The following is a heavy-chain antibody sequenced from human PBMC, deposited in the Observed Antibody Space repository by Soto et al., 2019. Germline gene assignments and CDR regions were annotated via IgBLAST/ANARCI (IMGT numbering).Heavy chain of an antibody. D-gene: IGHD4-17*01. Sequence: SETLSLTCTVSGGSITSSSYYWGWIRQPPGEGLEWIGGIYYSGRSYYNPSLKSRVTMSVDTSKNQFSLTLNSVTAADAAVYYCARQRTTVVTQAYFDHWGQGTLVTVSS. J-gene: IGHJ4*02. V-gene: IGHV4-39*01. CDR2: IYYSGRS. CDR3: ARQRTTVVTQAYFDH. CDR1: GGSITSSSYY.